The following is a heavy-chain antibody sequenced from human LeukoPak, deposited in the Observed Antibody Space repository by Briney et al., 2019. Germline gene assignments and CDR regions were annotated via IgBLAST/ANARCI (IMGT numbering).Heavy chain of an antibody. CDR2: ISYDGSNK. CDR3: AKGGY. V-gene: IGHV3-30*04. Sequence: GRSLRLSCAASGFTFSSYAMHWVRQAPGKGLEWVAVISYDGSNKYYADSVKGRFTISRDNSKNTLYLQMNSLRAEDTAVYYCAKGGYWGQGTLVTVSS. CDR1: GFTFSSYA. J-gene: IGHJ4*02.